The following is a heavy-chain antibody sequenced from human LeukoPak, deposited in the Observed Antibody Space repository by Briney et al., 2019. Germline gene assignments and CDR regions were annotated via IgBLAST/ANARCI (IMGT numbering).Heavy chain of an antibody. CDR2: IIPILGIA. V-gene: IGHV1-69*04. D-gene: IGHD3-16*01. CDR1: GGTFSSYA. J-gene: IGHJ6*02. CDR3: ARGREIPFGHYYYYGMDV. Sequence: SVKVSCKASGGTFSSYAISWVRQAPGQGLEWMGRIIPILGIANYAQKFQGRVTITADKSTSTAYMELSSLRSEDTAVYYCARGREIPFGHYYYYGMDVWGQGTTVTVSS.